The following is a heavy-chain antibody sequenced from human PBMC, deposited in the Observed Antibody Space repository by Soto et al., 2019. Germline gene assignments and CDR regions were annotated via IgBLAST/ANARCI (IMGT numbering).Heavy chain of an antibody. CDR1: GYTFTGYC. CDR2: INPNSGCT. J-gene: IGHJ4*02. CDR3: ARDRCSGGSCYSINDY. V-gene: IGHV1-2*02. D-gene: IGHD2-15*01. Sequence: GASVKVSCKASGYTFTGYCMHWVLQAPGEGLEWMGWINPNSGCTNYAQKFQGRVTMTRDTSISTAYMELSRLRSDDTAVYYCARDRCSGGSCYSINDYWGQATLVTVSS.